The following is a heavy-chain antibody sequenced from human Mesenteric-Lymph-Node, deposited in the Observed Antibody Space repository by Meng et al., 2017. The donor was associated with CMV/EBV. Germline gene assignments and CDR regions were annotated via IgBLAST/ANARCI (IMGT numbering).Heavy chain of an antibody. CDR1: GLSFSTSW. CDR3: ATDPHDFWSGKNWFDP. Sequence: GESLKISCAASGLSFSTSWMHWVRQVPGKGLVWVSRINGDGSGTSYADSVKGRFTISRDNAKNTLYLQMNSLRAEDTAVYYCATDPHDFWSGKNWFDPWGQGTLVTVSS. V-gene: IGHV3-74*01. CDR2: INGDGSGT. J-gene: IGHJ5*02. D-gene: IGHD3-3*01.